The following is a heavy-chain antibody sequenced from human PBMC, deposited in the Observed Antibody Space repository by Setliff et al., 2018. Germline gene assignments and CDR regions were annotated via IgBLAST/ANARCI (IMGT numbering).Heavy chain of an antibody. J-gene: IGHJ6*03. CDR1: GYTFTSYA. V-gene: IGHV7-4-1*02. Sequence: ASVKVSCKASGYTFTSYAMNWVRQAPGQGLEWMGWINTNTGNPSYAQGFTGRFVFSLDTSVSTAYLQISSLKSEDSAVYYCARASRFGTIRYRGDYYMDVWGKGTTVTV. D-gene: IGHD5-12*01. CDR2: INTNTGNP. CDR3: ARASRFGTIRYRGDYYMDV.